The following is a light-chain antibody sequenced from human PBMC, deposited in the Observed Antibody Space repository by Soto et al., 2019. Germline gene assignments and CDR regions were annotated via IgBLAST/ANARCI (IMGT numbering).Light chain of an antibody. J-gene: IGKJ2*01. V-gene: IGKV3-15*01. Sequence: EIVMTQSPATLSVSPGERATLFCRASQSVSSNLAWYQQQPGQAPRLLIYGASTRATGIPARFSGSGSGTEFTLTISSLQSADFAVYRCQQYNNWTYTFGQGTKLEIK. CDR1: QSVSSN. CDR3: QQYNNWTYT. CDR2: GAS.